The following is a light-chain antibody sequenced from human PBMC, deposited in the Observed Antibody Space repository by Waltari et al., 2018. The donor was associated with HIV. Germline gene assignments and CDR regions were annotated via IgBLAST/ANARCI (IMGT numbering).Light chain of an antibody. V-gene: IGLV3-9*01. CDR2: RDN. J-gene: IGLJ2*01. CDR1: NICRQN. Sequence: SYDLTQPLSVSVALGQTATITCGGNNICRQNVCWYQQGPGQAPVLIIYRDNTRPSGIPERFSGSNSGNTATLTIRRAQAGDEADYYCQVRVSNSVVFGGGTNLTVL. CDR3: QVRVSNSVV.